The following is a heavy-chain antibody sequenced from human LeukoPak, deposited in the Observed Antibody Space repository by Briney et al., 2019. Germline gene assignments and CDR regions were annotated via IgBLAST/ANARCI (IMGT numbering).Heavy chain of an antibody. J-gene: IGHJ4*02. CDR3: ARLELRSFFLGVSVFDY. CDR1: GFTVSSNY. D-gene: IGHD1-7*01. CDR2: ISGSGGST. V-gene: IGHV3-23*01. Sequence: PGGSLRLSCAASGFTVSSNYMSWVRQAPGKGLEWVSAISGSGGSTYYADSVKGRFTISRDNSKNTLYLQMNSLRAEDTDVYYCARLELRSFFLGVSVFDYWGQGTLVTVSS.